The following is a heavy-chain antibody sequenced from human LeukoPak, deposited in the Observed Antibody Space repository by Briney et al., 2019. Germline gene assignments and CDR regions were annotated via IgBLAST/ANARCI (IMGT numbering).Heavy chain of an antibody. CDR1: GFTFSSYA. CDR3: AKRSIAAAVLHFDY. Sequence: GGSLRLSCAASGFTFSSYAMSWVRQAPGKGLEWVSAISGSGGSTYYADSVKGRFAISRDNSKNTLYLQTNSLRAEDTAVYYCAKRSIAAAVLHFDYWGQGTLVTVSS. CDR2: ISGSGGST. D-gene: IGHD6-13*01. V-gene: IGHV3-23*01. J-gene: IGHJ4*02.